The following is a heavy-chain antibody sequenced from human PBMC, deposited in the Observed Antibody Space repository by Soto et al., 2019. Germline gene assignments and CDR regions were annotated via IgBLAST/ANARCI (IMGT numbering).Heavy chain of an antibody. Sequence: SETLSLTCTVSGGSISGGDYYWNWLRQPPGKGLEWIGYISYSGSTYYSPSLRSRVTISVDTSKNQFSLKLSSVTAADTAVYYCARVAQVVTYIFDYWGQGTLVTVSS. V-gene: IGHV4-30-4*01. CDR3: ARVAQVVTYIFDY. CDR2: ISYSGST. D-gene: IGHD2-15*01. J-gene: IGHJ4*02. CDR1: GGSISGGDYY.